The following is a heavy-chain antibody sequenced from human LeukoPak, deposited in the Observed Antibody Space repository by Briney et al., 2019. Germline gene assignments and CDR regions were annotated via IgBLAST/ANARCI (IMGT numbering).Heavy chain of an antibody. CDR3: ARVQGGSLFWWY. CDR2: VYSDGST. Sequence: GGSLRPSCAASGFTVSINYMTWVRQAPGKGLEWVSVVYSDGSTYYADSVKGRFTISRDNSRDTLYLQMNSLRAEDTAVYYCARVQGGSLFWWYWGHGTLVTVSS. D-gene: IGHD2-21*01. J-gene: IGHJ4*01. CDR1: GFTVSINY. V-gene: IGHV3-66*01.